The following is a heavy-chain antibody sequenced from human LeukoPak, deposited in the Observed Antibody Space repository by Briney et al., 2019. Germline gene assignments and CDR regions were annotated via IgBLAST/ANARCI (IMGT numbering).Heavy chain of an antibody. CDR2: IYYSGST. CDR3: ARQYSSGWYSRASYAFDI. Sequence: SETLSLTCTVSGGSISSSSYYWGWIRQPPGKGLEWIGSIYYSGSTYYNPSLKSRVTISVDTSKNQFSLKLSSVTAADTAVYYCARQYSSGWYSRASYAFDIWGQGTMVTVSS. D-gene: IGHD6-19*01. CDR1: GGSISSSSYY. J-gene: IGHJ3*02. V-gene: IGHV4-39*01.